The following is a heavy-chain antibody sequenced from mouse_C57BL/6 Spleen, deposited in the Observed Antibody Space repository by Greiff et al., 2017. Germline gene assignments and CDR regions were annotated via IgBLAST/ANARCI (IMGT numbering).Heavy chain of an antibody. CDR3: ARDGSSYGYFDV. CDR1: GYTFTSYW. V-gene: IGHV1-64*01. D-gene: IGHD1-1*01. Sequence: VQLQQPGAELVKPGASVKLSCKASGYTFTSYWMHWVKQRPGQGLEWIGMIHPNSGSTNYNEKFKSKATLTVDKSSSTAYMQLSSLTSEDSAVXYCARDGSSYGYFDVWGTGTTVTVSS. CDR2: IHPNSGST. J-gene: IGHJ1*03.